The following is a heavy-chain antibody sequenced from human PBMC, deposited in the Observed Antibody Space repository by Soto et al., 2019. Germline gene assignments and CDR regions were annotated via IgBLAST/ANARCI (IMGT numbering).Heavy chain of an antibody. CDR3: ARGYCSNGVCYRYIDL. Sequence: GGSLRLSCAASGFTFSDHYMDWVRQAPGKGLEWVGRTRNKANSYTTEYAASVKGRFTISRDDSKNSLYLQMNSLKTEDTAVYYWARGYCSNGVCYRYIDLWGRGTLVTVSS. J-gene: IGHJ2*01. CDR1: GFTFSDHY. CDR2: TRNKANSYTT. D-gene: IGHD2-8*01. V-gene: IGHV3-72*01.